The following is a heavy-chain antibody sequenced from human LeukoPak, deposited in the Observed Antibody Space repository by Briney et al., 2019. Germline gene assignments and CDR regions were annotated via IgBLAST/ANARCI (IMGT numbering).Heavy chain of an antibody. V-gene: IGHV4-59*01. CDR3: ARELGYCNSTSCYGAFVI. CDR1: GGSISSYY. J-gene: IGHJ3*02. Sequence: PSETMSLTCTVSGGSISSYYWSWIRQPPGKGLEWIGYIYYSGSTNYNPSLKSRVTISVDTSKNQFSLKLSSVTAADTAVYYCARELGYCNSTSCYGAFVIWGQGTMVTVSS. D-gene: IGHD2-2*01. CDR2: IYYSGST.